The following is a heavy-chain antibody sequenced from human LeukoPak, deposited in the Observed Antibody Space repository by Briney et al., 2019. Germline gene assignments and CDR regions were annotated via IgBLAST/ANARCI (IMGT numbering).Heavy chain of an antibody. Sequence: SETLSLTCAVYGGSFSGYYWIWIRQPPGKGLEWIGEINHSGSTNYNPSLKSRVTISVDTSKNQFSLKLSSVTAADTAVYYCARGGVRGAFYYWGQGTLVTVSS. V-gene: IGHV4-34*01. CDR3: ARGGVRGAFYY. CDR2: INHSGST. D-gene: IGHD3-10*01. CDR1: GGSFSGYY. J-gene: IGHJ4*02.